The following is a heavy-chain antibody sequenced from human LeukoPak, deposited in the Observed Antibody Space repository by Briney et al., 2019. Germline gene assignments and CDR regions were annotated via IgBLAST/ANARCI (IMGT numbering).Heavy chain of an antibody. D-gene: IGHD5-18*01. V-gene: IGHV1-69*13. J-gene: IGHJ4*02. CDR1: GGTFSSLT. CDR3: ARERYDTAMVTAFDY. CDR2: IIPIFGRA. Sequence: ASVKVSCKASGGTFSSLTINWVRQAPGQGLEWMGGIIPIFGRANYAQKFQGRVTITADDSTSTVYMELSSLRSEDTAVYYCARERYDTAMVTAFDYWGQGTLVTVSS.